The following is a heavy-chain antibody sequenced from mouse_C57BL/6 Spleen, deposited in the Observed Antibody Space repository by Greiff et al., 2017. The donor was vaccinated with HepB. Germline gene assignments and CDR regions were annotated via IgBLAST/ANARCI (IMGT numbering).Heavy chain of an antibody. CDR3: ARSDTTVVAP. D-gene: IGHD1-1*01. J-gene: IGHJ3*02. V-gene: IGHV1-52*01. CDR1: GYTFTSYW. CDR2: IDPSDSET. Sequence: QVQLQQPGAELVRPGSSVKLSCKASGYTFTSYWMHWVKQRPIQGLEWIGNIDPSDSETHYNQKFKDKATLTVDKSSSTAYMQLSSLTSEDSAVYYSARSDTTVVAPWGQGTLVTVSA.